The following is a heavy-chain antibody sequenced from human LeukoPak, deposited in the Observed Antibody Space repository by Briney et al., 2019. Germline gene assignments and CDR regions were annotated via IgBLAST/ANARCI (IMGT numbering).Heavy chain of an antibody. Sequence: SVKVSCKASGYTFTSYYMHWVRQAPGQGLEWMGGIIPIFGTANYAQKFQGRVTITADESTSTAYMELSSLRSEDTAVYYCARGLGYCSGGSCYSGWFDPWGQGTLVTVSS. D-gene: IGHD2-15*01. CDR2: IIPIFGTA. CDR3: ARGLGYCSGGSCYSGWFDP. V-gene: IGHV1-69*13. CDR1: GYTFTSYY. J-gene: IGHJ5*02.